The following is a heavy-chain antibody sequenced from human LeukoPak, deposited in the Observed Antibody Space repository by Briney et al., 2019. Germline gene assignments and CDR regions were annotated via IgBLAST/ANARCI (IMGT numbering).Heavy chain of an antibody. CDR3: ARQSRDGSKTRGYYFDS. D-gene: IGHD3-10*01. J-gene: IGHJ4*02. V-gene: IGHV5-51*01. Sequence: GESLKISCQVSVYIFTNYWIGWVRQMPGKGLESLGIIYPAASDTTYNPSFDGQVTISADKSIDTVYLQWSSLKASDTATYYCARQSRDGSKTRGYYFDSWGQGTLVTVSS. CDR2: IYPAASDT. CDR1: VYIFTNYW.